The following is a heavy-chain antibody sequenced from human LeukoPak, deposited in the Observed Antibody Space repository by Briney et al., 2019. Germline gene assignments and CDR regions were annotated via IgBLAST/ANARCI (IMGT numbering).Heavy chain of an antibody. D-gene: IGHD5-18*01. CDR3: AKDDRIQTRRYSYNY. CDR1: GFSFENYN. CDR2: INVITGYI. Sequence: GSLRLSCAASGFSFENYNMNWVRQAPGKGLEWVAYINVITGYIYYADSLKGRFTISRDNAKKSLFLEMNSLRVEDTAVYYCAKDDRIQTRRYSYNYWGQGTLVTVSS. J-gene: IGHJ4*02. V-gene: IGHV3-21*01.